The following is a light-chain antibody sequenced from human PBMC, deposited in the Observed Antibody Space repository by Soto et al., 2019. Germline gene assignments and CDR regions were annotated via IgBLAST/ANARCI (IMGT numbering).Light chain of an antibody. CDR1: HQTFYKSDNITY. CDR3: QQHNNWPLT. CDR2: WAS. J-gene: IGKJ4*02. V-gene: IGKV4-1*01. Sequence: VLFQPSHSLVVLLAERTTINCKSGHQTFYKSDNITYLAWYQQKAGQPPRLLIYWASTRDSGVPDRFSGSGSGTEFTLTISSLQAEDVAVYYCQQHNNWPLTFGGGTKVDTK.